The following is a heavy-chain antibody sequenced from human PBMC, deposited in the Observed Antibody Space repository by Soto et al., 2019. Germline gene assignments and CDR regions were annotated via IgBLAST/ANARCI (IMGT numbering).Heavy chain of an antibody. CDR1: GGTFSSYA. V-gene: IGHV1-69*13. CDR2: IIPIFGTA. J-gene: IGHJ5*02. Sequence: SVKVSCKASGGTFSSYAISWVRQAPGQGLEWMGGIIPIFGTADYAQKFQGRVTITADESTSTAYMELRSLRSDDTAVYYCARVYYDSSGYYWFDPWGQRTLVTVSS. D-gene: IGHD3-22*01. CDR3: ARVYYDSSGYYWFDP.